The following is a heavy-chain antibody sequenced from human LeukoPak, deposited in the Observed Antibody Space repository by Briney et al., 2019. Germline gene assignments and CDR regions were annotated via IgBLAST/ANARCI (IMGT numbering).Heavy chain of an antibody. J-gene: IGHJ4*02. CDR1: GGSISSYY. Sequence: SETLSLTCTVSGGSISSYYWSWIRQPPGKGLEWIGYIYYSGSTNYNPSLKSRVTISVDTSKNQFSLKLSSVTAVDTAVYYCARVTYRYSSGWYYFDYWGQGTLVTVSS. D-gene: IGHD6-19*01. CDR3: ARVTYRYSSGWYYFDY. CDR2: IYYSGST. V-gene: IGHV4-59*01.